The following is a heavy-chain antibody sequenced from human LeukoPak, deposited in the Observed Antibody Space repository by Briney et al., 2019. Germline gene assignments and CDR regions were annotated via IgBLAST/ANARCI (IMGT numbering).Heavy chain of an antibody. D-gene: IGHD4-11*01. V-gene: IGHV6-1*01. CDR2: TYYKSKWYN. CDR3: ARGMRAHSNFPYFDY. J-gene: IGHJ4*02. Sequence: SQTLSLTCVISGDSVSSNSVSWNWIRQSPSRGLEWLGRTYYKSKWYNDYAVSVKSRITITPDTSKKQFSLQLNSVTPEDTAVYYCARGMRAHSNFPYFDYWGQGSRVTVSS. CDR1: GDSVSSNSVS.